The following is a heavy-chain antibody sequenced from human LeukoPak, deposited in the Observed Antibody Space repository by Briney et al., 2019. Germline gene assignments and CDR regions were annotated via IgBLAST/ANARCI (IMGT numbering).Heavy chain of an antibody. CDR2: ISGSDSGT. CDR3: AKCMSGTGVCLNFDS. J-gene: IGHJ4*02. Sequence: PGGSLRLSCEASGFTFSTYAMSWVRQPPGKGLQWVSGISGSDSGTYYTDSVKGRFTISSDNSKNTVYLEIDNLRAEDTAVYYCAKCMSGTGVCLNFDSWGQGILVTVSS. V-gene: IGHV3-23*01. CDR1: GFTFSTYA. D-gene: IGHD2-8*02.